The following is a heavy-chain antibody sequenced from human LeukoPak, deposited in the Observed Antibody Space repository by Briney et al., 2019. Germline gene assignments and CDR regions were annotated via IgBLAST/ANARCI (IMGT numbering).Heavy chain of an antibody. CDR1: GYTFTSYG. D-gene: IGHD2-21*01. V-gene: IGHV1-18*01. CDR2: ISAYNGNT. CDR3: ASGGNCGGDCYSYYFDY. Sequence: ASVKVSCKASGYTFTSYGISWVRQAPGQGLEWMGWISAYNGNTNYAQKFQGRVTITADESTSTAYMELSSLRSEDTAVYYCASGGNCGGDCYSYYFDYWGQGTLVTVSS. J-gene: IGHJ4*02.